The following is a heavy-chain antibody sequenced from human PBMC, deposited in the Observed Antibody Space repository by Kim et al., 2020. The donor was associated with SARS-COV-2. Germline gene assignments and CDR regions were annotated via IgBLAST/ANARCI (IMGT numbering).Heavy chain of an antibody. CDR1: GLAVRINY. V-gene: IGHV3-53*01. J-gene: IGHJ4*02. CDR2: LYSGGST. D-gene: IGHD2-15*01. Sequence: GGSLRLSCAASGLAVRINYMSWVRQAPGKGLEWVSVLYSGGSTYYADSVKGRFTISRDDSRNTLFLQMNNLRADDTAIYYCARCIGYCSDISCYPAYFDYWGQGSLAT. CDR3: ARCIGYCSDISCYPAYFDY.